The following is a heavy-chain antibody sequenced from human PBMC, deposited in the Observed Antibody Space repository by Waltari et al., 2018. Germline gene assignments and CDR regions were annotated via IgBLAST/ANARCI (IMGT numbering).Heavy chain of an antibody. CDR1: GFPFSNYW. D-gene: IGHD3-10*01. J-gene: IGHJ4*02. CDR2: IQQDGSEK. CDR3: VRDGMRGGDFDY. V-gene: IGHV3-7*01. Sequence: EVQLVESGGGLVQPGGSLRLSCAASGFPFSNYWMIWVRRAPGKGLEGVANIQQDGSEKYYVDSVKGRFTISRDNAKNSLYLQMNILSAEDTAVYYCVRDGMRGGDFDYWGQGTLVTVSS.